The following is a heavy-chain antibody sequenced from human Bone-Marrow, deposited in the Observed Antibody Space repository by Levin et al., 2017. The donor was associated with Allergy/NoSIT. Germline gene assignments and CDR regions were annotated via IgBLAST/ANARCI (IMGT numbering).Heavy chain of an antibody. CDR1: GGSISSSNYY. CDR2: IYYSGST. J-gene: IGHJ4*02. D-gene: IGHD3-22*01. Sequence: SETLSLTCTVSGGSISSSNYYWGWIRQPPGTGLEWIGSIYYSGSTYYNPSLRSRVTISVDTSKNQFSLKLSSVTAADTAVYYCARLGYYDSSGYYIDYWGQGTLVTVSS. CDR3: ARLGYYDSSGYYIDY. V-gene: IGHV4-39*01.